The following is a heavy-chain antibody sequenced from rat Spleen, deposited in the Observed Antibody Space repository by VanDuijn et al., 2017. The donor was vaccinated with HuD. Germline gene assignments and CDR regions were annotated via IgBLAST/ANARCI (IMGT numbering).Heavy chain of an antibody. J-gene: IGHJ2*01. Sequence: EVQLVESGGGLVQPKGSLKLSCAASGFDFNNYAMSWVRQAPGKGLDWVASISIKTHNYATLYTDSVKGRFTISRDDSQRMVYLQMNNLKTEDTALYYCTPFPDWGQGVMVTVSS. CDR3: TPFPD. CDR2: ISIKTHNYAT. CDR1: GFDFNNYA. V-gene: IGHV10-4*01.